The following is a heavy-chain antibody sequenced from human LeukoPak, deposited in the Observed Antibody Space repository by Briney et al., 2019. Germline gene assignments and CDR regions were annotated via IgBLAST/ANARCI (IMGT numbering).Heavy chain of an antibody. CDR2: IKTKTDNGTT. Sequence: GGSLRPSCAASGFTFRNVWMSWVRQAPGTGLEWVGRIKTKTDNGTTDYAAPVKGRFTISRDDSKNTLYLQMNSLKTEDTAVYYCSTGGGSLESWGQGTLVIVSS. D-gene: IGHD1-26*01. J-gene: IGHJ4*02. V-gene: IGHV3-15*01. CDR3: STGGGSLES. CDR1: GFTFRNVW.